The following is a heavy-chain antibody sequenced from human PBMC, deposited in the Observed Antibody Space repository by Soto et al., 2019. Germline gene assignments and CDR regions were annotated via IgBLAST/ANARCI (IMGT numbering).Heavy chain of an antibody. CDR2: IGSITRNI. D-gene: IGHD6-6*01. J-gene: IGHJ4*02. CDR1: GFTFSNYG. CDR3: ARGGEARQEY. V-gene: IGHV3-48*02. Sequence: LRLSCAASGFTFSNYGMNWVRQAPGKGPEWVSYIGSITRNINYANSVKGRFTISRDNAENSLYLQMNSLRDEDTAVYYCARGGEARQEYWGQGTLVTVSS.